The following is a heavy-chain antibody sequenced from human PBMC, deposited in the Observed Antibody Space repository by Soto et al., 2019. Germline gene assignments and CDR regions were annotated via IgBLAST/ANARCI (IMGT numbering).Heavy chain of an antibody. D-gene: IGHD3-10*01. CDR1: GFTFDDYA. Sequence: GGSLRLSCAASGFTFDDYAMHWVRQAPGKGLEWVSGISWNSGSIGYADSVKGRFTISRDNAKNSLYLQMNSLRAEDTALYYCAKVLVRGVIMNYYYYYMDVWGKGTTVTVSS. CDR2: ISWNSGSI. J-gene: IGHJ6*03. V-gene: IGHV3-9*01. CDR3: AKVLVRGVIMNYYYYYMDV.